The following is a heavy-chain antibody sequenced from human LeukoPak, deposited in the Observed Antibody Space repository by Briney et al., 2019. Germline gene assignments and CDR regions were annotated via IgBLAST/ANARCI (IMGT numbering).Heavy chain of an antibody. CDR1: GFTFSDYY. CDR2: INQDGSET. V-gene: IGHV3-7*01. Sequence: GGSLRLSCAASGFTFSDYYMNWIRQAPGKGLEWVANINQDGSETYYVDSVKGRFTISRDNTKNSLYLQMNSLRAEDTAVYYCARMGSSSSSYWGQGTLVTVSS. D-gene: IGHD6-6*01. CDR3: ARMGSSSSSY. J-gene: IGHJ4*02.